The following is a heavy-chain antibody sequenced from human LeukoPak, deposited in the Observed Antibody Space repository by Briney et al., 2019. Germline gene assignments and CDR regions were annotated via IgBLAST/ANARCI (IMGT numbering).Heavy chain of an antibody. CDR1: GFTFSNFE. J-gene: IGHJ6*04. V-gene: IGHV3-48*03. Sequence: PGGSLRLSCAASGFTFSNFEMNWVRQAPGKGVEWISYISSSGSTIYYADSVKGRFTISRDNAKNSLYLQMNSLRAEDTAVYYCAELGITMIGGVWGKGTTVTISS. CDR3: AELGITMIGGV. CDR2: ISSSGSTI. D-gene: IGHD3-10*02.